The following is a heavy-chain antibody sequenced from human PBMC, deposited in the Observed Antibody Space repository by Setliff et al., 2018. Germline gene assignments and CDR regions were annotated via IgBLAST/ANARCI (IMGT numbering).Heavy chain of an antibody. D-gene: IGHD2-15*01. Sequence: SETLSLTCAVYGGSFSGYYWSWIRQPPGKGLEWIGEINHSGSTNYNPSLKSRVTISVGTSKNQFSLKLSSVTAADTAVYYCARMHIVVVVAARKDSGPFDYWGQGTPVTVSS. CDR1: GGSFSGYY. V-gene: IGHV4-34*01. CDR2: INHSGST. CDR3: ARMHIVVVVAARKDSGPFDY. J-gene: IGHJ4*02.